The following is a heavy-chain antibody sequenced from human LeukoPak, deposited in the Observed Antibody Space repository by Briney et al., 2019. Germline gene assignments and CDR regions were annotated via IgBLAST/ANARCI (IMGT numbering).Heavy chain of an antibody. Sequence: AETLSLTCTVSGGSISSYYWSWIRQPAGKGLEWIGRIYTSGSTNYNPSLKGRVTMSVDTSKNQFSLKLSSVTAADTAVYYCSRDKDILTGLYYYGMDVWGQGTTVTVSS. V-gene: IGHV4-4*07. CDR1: GGSISSYY. D-gene: IGHD3-9*01. CDR2: IYTSGST. J-gene: IGHJ6*02. CDR3: SRDKDILTGLYYYGMDV.